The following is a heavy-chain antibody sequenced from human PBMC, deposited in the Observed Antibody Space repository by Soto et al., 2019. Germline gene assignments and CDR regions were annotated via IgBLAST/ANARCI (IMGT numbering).Heavy chain of an antibody. CDR2: IRQDGKGK. V-gene: IGHV3-7*01. J-gene: IGHJ4*02. CDR3: ATTQSFDY. Sequence: EVQVVESGGGLVQPGGSLKLSCVASGFTFSNYWMSWVRQAPGKGLEWVANIRQDGKGKNFVDSVKGRFTISRDNAKNPVDLQMNSLRAQDIAVYYSATTQSFDYWGQGTLVTVSS. CDR1: GFTFSNYW.